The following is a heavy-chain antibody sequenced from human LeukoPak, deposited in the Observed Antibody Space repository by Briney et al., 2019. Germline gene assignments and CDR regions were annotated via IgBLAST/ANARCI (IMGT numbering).Heavy chain of an antibody. CDR2: INHSGST. CDR3: ARAGSYGYDY. CDR1: GGSFSGYY. V-gene: IGHV4-34*01. J-gene: IGHJ4*02. D-gene: IGHD5-18*01. Sequence: SETLSLTCAVYGGSFSGYYWSWIRQPPGKGLEWIGEINHSGSTDYNPSLKSRVTISVDTSKNQFSLKLSSVTAADTAVYYCARAGSYGYDYWGQGTLVTVSS.